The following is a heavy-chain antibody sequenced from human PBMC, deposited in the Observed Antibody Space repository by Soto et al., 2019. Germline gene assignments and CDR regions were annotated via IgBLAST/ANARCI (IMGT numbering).Heavy chain of an antibody. Sequence: SVNVPRMASVCTFSSHAISWLRQAPGQRLEWMGGIIPIFVTSHYPQKFQGRVTITADESTITAYMELSSLRSEVTAVYYCARDRAGYGMDVWGQGTTVTVSS. CDR1: VCTFSSHA. V-gene: IGHV1-69*13. CDR2: IIPIFVTS. D-gene: IGHD3-10*01. CDR3: ARDRAGYGMDV. J-gene: IGHJ6*02.